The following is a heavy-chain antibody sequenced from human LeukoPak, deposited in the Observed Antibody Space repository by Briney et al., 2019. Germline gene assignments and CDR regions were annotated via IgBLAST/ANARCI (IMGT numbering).Heavy chain of an antibody. CDR2: IYSSGST. CDR1: GGTISRYY. V-gene: IGHV4-59*08. D-gene: IGHD1-26*01. CDR3: ARHESAVGALFY. Sequence: SETLPLTCTVSGGTISRYYWSWIRQSPGKGLEWIGYIYSSGSTNSNPSLKSRVTISVDTSRNQFSLNLRSVTAADTAVYYCARHESAVGALFYWGQGTLVTVSS. J-gene: IGHJ4*02.